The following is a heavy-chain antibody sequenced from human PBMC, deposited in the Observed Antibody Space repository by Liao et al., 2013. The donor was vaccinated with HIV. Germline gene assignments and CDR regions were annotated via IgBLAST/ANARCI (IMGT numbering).Heavy chain of an antibody. CDR2: ITSTDNT. J-gene: IGHJ3*01. CDR1: GVSISTSSSY. Sequence: QVQLQESGPGLVKPSETLSLTCTVSGVSISTSSSYWGWIRQPPGKGLEWIGFITSTDNTYYSPSLTSRITISLNTSKNQFSLNLTSVTAADTAVYYCAGSRLTWVRGFDLWGQGTMVTVSS. V-gene: IGHV4-30-4*08. CDR3: AGSRLTWVRGFDL. D-gene: IGHD1-26*01.